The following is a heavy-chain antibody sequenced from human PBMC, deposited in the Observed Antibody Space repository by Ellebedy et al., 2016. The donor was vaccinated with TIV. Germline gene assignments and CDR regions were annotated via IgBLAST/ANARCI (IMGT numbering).Heavy chain of an antibody. V-gene: IGHV3-9*01. D-gene: IGHD2-21*01. Sequence: PGGSLRLSCAASGFTFDDYAMHWVRQAPGKGPEWVSGISWHSGDIGYADSVKGRFTISRDNAENSLSLQMESLKTEDTAVYYCAKDKFPSSIGPFDYWGQGTLVTVSS. J-gene: IGHJ4*02. CDR1: GFTFDDYA. CDR3: AKDKFPSSIGPFDY. CDR2: ISWHSGDI.